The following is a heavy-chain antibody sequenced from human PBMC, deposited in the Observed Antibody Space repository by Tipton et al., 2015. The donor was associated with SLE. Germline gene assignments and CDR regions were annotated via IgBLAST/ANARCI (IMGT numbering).Heavy chain of an antibody. V-gene: IGHV4-39*07. Sequence: TLSLTCTVSGGSISSSSYYWGWIRQPPGKGLEWIGSIYYSGSTYYNPSLKSRVTISVDTSKNQFSLKLSSVTAADTAVYYCARDRVEYSSSDYWGQGTRVTVSS. J-gene: IGHJ4*02. CDR3: ARDRVEYSSSDY. CDR2: IYYSGST. CDR1: GGSISSSSYY. D-gene: IGHD6-13*01.